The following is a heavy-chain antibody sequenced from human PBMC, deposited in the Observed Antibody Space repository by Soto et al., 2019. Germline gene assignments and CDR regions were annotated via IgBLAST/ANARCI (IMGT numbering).Heavy chain of an antibody. CDR2: INAGNGNT. V-gene: IGHV1-3*01. CDR1: GYTVIDFA. D-gene: IGHD1-26*01. CDR3: ARSENYYPVAN. Sequence: GRVKXTCRVYGYTVIDFAVYWVRQAPGQGLEWMGWINAGNGNTRYSEKFQGRVTITRDTSANTAYMELSGLRSEDTAVYYCARSENYYPVANWGQGTPVTLSS. J-gene: IGHJ4*02.